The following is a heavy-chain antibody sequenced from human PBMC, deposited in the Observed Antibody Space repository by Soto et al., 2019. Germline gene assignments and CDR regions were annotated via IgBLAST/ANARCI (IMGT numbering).Heavy chain of an antibody. CDR1: GGSISSSSYY. CDR3: ARRGGGWYGNWYFDL. J-gene: IGHJ2*01. CDR2: IFYSGNS. V-gene: IGHV4-39*01. Sequence: QLQLQESGPGLVKPSETLSLTCTVSGGSISSSSYYWGWIRQPPGKGLEWIGSIFYSGNSYYNPSLKSRVTISVDTAKNQFSLKLSSVTAADTAVYYCARRGGGWYGNWYFDLWGRGTLVTVSS. D-gene: IGHD6-19*01.